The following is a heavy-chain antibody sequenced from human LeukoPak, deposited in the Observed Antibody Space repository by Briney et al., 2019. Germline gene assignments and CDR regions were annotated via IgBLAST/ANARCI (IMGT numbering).Heavy chain of an antibody. CDR2: ISYDGSNK. Sequence: GGSLRLSCAASGFTFSSYGMHWVRQAPGKGLEWVAVISYDGSNKYYADSVKGRFTISRDNSKNPLYLQMNSLRAEDTAVYYCAKDPAGGVPAADNWFDPWGQGTLVTVSS. CDR1: GFTFSSYG. J-gene: IGHJ5*02. D-gene: IGHD2-2*01. V-gene: IGHV3-30*18. CDR3: AKDPAGGVPAADNWFDP.